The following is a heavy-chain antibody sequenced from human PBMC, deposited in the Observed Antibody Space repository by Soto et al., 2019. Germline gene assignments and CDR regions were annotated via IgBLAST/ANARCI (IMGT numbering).Heavy chain of an antibody. D-gene: IGHD6-19*01. V-gene: IGHV1-2*02. Sequence: GASVKVSCKASGYTYTGYYMHWVRQAPGQGLEWMGWINPNSGGTNYAQKFQGRVTMTRDTSISTAYMELSRLRSDDTAVYYCAGRVAGTGQNYYGMDVWGQGTTVTVSS. J-gene: IGHJ6*02. CDR3: AGRVAGTGQNYYGMDV. CDR1: GYTYTGYY. CDR2: INPNSGGT.